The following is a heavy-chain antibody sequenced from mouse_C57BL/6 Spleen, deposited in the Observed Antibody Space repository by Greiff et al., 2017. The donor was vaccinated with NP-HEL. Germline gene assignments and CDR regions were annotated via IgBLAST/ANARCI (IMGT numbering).Heavy chain of an antibody. J-gene: IGHJ2*01. CDR2: ISSGSSTI. Sequence: EVQRVESGGGLVKPGGSLKLSCAASGFTFSDYGMHWVRQAPEKGLEWVAYISSGSSTIYYADTVKGRFTISRDNAKNTLFLQMTSLRSEDTAMYYCARLGPSGGYRGQGTTLTVSS. CDR3: ARLGPSGGY. V-gene: IGHV5-17*01. CDR1: GFTFSDYG.